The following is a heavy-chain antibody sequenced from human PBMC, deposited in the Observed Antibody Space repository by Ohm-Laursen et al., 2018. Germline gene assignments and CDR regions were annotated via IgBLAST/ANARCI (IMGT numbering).Heavy chain of an antibody. CDR2: IYYSGST. Sequence: SDTLSLTCAVYGGSFRGYYWSWIRQPPGKGLEWIAYIYYSGSTNYNPSLKSRVTIPVDTSKNQFSLKLNSVTAADTAVYYCARRVGATDTFDYWGQGTLVTVSS. V-gene: IGHV4-59*07. CDR3: ARRVGATDTFDY. CDR1: GGSFRGYY. D-gene: IGHD1-26*01. J-gene: IGHJ4*02.